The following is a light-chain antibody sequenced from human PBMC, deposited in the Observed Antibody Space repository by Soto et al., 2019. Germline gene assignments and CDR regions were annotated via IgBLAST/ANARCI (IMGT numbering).Light chain of an antibody. V-gene: IGKV1-5*03. J-gene: IGKJ4*02. CDR2: KAS. CDR3: QQYNGSPVT. Sequence: DIQMTQSPSTLSASVGDGVTITCRASQTINNWLAWYQQKPGKAPKLLISKASTLESGVPPRFSGSGSGTQFTLTISSLQPDEFGIDYCQQYNGSPVTFGGGTRVEIK. CDR1: QTINNW.